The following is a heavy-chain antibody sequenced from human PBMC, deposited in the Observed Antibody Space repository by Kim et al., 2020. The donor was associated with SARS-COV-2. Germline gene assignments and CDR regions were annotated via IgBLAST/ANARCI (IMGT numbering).Heavy chain of an antibody. D-gene: IGHD5-12*01. CDR3: ARGGYRNWFDP. V-gene: IGHV4-61*03. Sequence: NTNPPLKSRVTISLDTSKNHFSLKLSSVTAADTAVYYCARGGYRNWFDPWGQGTLVTVSS. J-gene: IGHJ5*02.